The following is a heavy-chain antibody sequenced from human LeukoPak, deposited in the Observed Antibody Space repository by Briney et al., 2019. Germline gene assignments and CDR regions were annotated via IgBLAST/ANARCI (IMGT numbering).Heavy chain of an antibody. CDR1: GGSVSSYY. D-gene: IGHD3-22*01. J-gene: IGHJ6*02. Sequence: SETLSLTCSVSGGSVSSYYWSWIRQPPGKGLEWIGYIYYSGSANYNPSLKSRVTISVDTPKNQFSLKLSSVTAADTAVYYCARDLIYYDSSGYYGPYYYYYGMDVWGQGTTVTVSS. V-gene: IGHV4-59*02. CDR3: ARDLIYYDSSGYYGPYYYYYGMDV. CDR2: IYYSGSA.